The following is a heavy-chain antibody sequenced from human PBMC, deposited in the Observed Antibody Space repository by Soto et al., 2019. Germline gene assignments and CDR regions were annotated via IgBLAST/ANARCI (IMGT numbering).Heavy chain of an antibody. CDR1: GGTFSSYT. CDR2: IIPILGIA. Sequence: ASVKVSCKASGGTFSSYTISWVRQAPGQGLEWMGRIIPILGIANYAQKFQGRVTITADKSTSTAYMELSSLRSEDTAVYYCARARGFGELFGNYYYGMDVWGQGTTVTVSS. V-gene: IGHV1-69*02. D-gene: IGHD3-10*01. J-gene: IGHJ6*02. CDR3: ARARGFGELFGNYYYGMDV.